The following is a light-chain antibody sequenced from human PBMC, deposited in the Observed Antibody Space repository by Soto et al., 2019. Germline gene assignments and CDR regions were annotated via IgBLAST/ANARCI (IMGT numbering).Light chain of an antibody. V-gene: IGKV3-20*01. CDR3: QQYGSSPVT. J-gene: IGKJ4*01. CDR2: GAS. CDR1: QGISDT. Sequence: EVLMRQSPATLSGSAGEGATLSCRASQGISDTLAWYQHKPGQTPRLLIYGASTRESGIPDRFSGSGSGTDFTLTISSLEPEDFAVYYCQQYGSSPVTFGGGTKVDIK.